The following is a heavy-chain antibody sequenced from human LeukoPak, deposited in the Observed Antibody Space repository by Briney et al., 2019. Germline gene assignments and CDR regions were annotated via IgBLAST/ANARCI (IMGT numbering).Heavy chain of an antibody. CDR1: GGSISSGGYY. CDR2: IYHSGST. Sequence: SETLSLTCTVSGGSISSGGYYWSWIRQPPGKGLEWIGYIYHSGSTYYNPSLKSRVTISVDRSKNQFSLKLSSVTAADTAVYYCARDSYQLLPYNAFDIWGQGTMVTVSS. CDR3: ARDSYQLLPYNAFDI. V-gene: IGHV4-30-2*01. D-gene: IGHD2-2*01. J-gene: IGHJ3*02.